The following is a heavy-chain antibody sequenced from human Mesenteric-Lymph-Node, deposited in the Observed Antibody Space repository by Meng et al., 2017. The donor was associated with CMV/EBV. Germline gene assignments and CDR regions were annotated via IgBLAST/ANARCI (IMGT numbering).Heavy chain of an antibody. V-gene: IGHV4-39*01. CDR3: ARHLYTSGWYTTFDY. CDR1: GGSISTSTYY. Sequence: GSLRLSCTVSGGSISTSTYYWGWIRQPPGKGLEWIGTIFSTGSTYNNPSLKSRDTISVDTSKNQFSLKLISVTAADTAVYYCARHLYTSGWYTTFDYWGQGALVTVSS. J-gene: IGHJ4*02. D-gene: IGHD6-19*01. CDR2: IFSTGST.